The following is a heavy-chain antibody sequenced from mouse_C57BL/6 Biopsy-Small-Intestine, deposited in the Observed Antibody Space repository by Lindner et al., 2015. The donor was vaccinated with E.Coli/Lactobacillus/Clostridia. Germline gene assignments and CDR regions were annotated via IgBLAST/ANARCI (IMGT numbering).Heavy chain of an antibody. CDR1: GGSFNDYA. CDR2: TSTYNGDT. J-gene: IGHJ4*01. V-gene: IGHV1-20*01. Sequence: SVKVSCKASGGSFNDYALSWVRLAPGHGLEWLGWTSTYNGDTHYAQRVQGRVTMTADRSTSTAYMELRSLKSDDTAVYYCARDWSTMVLPDYWGQGTLVTVSS. D-gene: IGHD1-1*02. CDR3: ARDWSTMVLPDY.